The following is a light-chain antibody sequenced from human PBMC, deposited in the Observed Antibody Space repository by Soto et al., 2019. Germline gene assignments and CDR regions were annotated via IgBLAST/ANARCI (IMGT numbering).Light chain of an antibody. CDR2: GAS. CDR3: QQYGSSPYT. V-gene: IGKV3-20*01. J-gene: IGKJ2*01. Sequence: EIVLTQSPGTLSLSPGERATLSCRASQSVSSSYLAWYQQKPGQPPRLLIYGASSRATGIPDRFSGSGSGTDFTLTISRLEPDDFAVYYFQQYGSSPYTFGHGTKLAIK. CDR1: QSVSSSY.